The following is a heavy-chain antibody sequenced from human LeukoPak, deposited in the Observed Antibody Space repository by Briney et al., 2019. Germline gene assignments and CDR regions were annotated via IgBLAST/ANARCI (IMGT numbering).Heavy chain of an antibody. Sequence: GGSLRLSCAASGFSFSSYEMNWVRQAPGKGLEWVSYIGSTTNSIYYADSVKGRFTISRDNAKKSLHLQMNSLRAEDTAVYYCARDESSGLYYYMDVWGNGTTVTVFS. V-gene: IGHV3-48*03. CDR2: IGSTTNSI. CDR1: GFSFSSYE. CDR3: ARDESSGLYYYMDV. D-gene: IGHD5-12*01. J-gene: IGHJ6*03.